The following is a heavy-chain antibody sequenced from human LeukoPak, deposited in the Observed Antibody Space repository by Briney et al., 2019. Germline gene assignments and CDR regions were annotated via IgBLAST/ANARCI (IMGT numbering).Heavy chain of an antibody. CDR3: ARGYSYASPSEAYYFDY. Sequence: ASVKVSCKASGYTFTNYAMNWVRQAPGQGLGWMGWINTNTGNPTYAQGFTGRFVFSLDTSVSTAYLQISSLKAEDTAVYYCARGYSYASPSEAYYFDYWGQGTLVTVSS. D-gene: IGHD5-18*01. V-gene: IGHV7-4-1*02. CDR2: INTNTGNP. J-gene: IGHJ4*02. CDR1: GYTFTNYA.